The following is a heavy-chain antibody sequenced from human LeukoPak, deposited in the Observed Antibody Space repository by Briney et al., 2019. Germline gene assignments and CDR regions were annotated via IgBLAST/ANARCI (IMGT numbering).Heavy chain of an antibody. J-gene: IGHJ5*02. CDR2: ISYDGSNK. V-gene: IGHV3-30*18. D-gene: IGHD3-10*01. CDR1: GFTFSNYG. Sequence: PGGSLRLSCAASGFTFSNYGMHWVRQAPGKGLEWVAVISYDGSNKYYADSVKGRFTISRDNSKNTLYLQMNSLRAEDTAVYYCAKDRVVTMVRGVIIPGFDPWGQGTLVTVSS. CDR3: AKDRVVTMVRGVIIPGFDP.